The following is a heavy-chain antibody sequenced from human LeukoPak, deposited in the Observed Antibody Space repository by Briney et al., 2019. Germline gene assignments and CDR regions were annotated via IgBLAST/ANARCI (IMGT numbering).Heavy chain of an antibody. Sequence: APVKFSCKASGYIFTTYGISWVRQAPGQGLEWMGWIDAYNGNTNYEQKFQGRVTMTTDTSTSTAYMELRSLRSDDTAVYYCARDPSGSYDFDYWGQGTLVTVSS. CDR2: IDAYNGNT. J-gene: IGHJ4*02. CDR3: ARDPSGSYDFDY. CDR1: GYIFTTYG. D-gene: IGHD1-26*01. V-gene: IGHV1-18*01.